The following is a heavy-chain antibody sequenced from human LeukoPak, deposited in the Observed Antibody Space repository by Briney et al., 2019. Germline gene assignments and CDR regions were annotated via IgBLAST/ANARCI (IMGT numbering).Heavy chain of an antibody. J-gene: IGHJ4*02. CDR2: ISGSGGST. CDR1: GFTFNSYA. V-gene: IGHV3-23*01. Sequence: GRSLRLSCAASGFTFNSYAMSWVRQAPGKGLEWVSAISGSGGSTYYADSVKGRFTISRDNSKNTLYLQMNSLRAEDTAVYYCAKADYDSSGYFDYWGQGTLVTVSS. D-gene: IGHD3-22*01. CDR3: AKADYDSSGYFDY.